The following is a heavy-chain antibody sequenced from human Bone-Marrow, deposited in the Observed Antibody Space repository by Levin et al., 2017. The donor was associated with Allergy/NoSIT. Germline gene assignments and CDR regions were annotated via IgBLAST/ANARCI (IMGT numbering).Heavy chain of an antibody. J-gene: IGHJ5*02. CDR2: IYHTGTT. Sequence: TLSLTCVVSGDSIATGGYSWSWVRQSPGKGLEWLGYIYHTGTTHYNPSLKTRVAMSVDKSKNQFSLQLTSVTAADSAMYYCARVRDYFRWFDPWGQGTLVTVSS. CDR1: GDSIATGGYS. CDR3: ARVRDYFRWFDP. V-gene: IGHV4-30-2*06. D-gene: IGHD3-10*02.